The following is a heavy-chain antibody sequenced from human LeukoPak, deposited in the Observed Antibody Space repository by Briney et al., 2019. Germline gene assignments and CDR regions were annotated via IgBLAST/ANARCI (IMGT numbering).Heavy chain of an antibody. D-gene: IGHD3-22*01. V-gene: IGHV4-59*01. J-gene: IGHJ4*02. CDR1: GGSISSYY. CDR2: IYYSGNT. CDR3: ARAGSSAYVLDY. Sequence: NTSETLSLTCTVSGGSISSYYWSWIRQPPGKGLEWIGYIYYSGNTNYNPSLKSRVTISVDTSKSQFSLKLSSVTAADTAVYYCARAGSSAYVLDYWGQGTLVTVSS.